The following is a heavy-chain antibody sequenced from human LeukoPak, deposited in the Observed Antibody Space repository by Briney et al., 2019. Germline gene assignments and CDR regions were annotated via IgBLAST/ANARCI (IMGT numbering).Heavy chain of an antibody. D-gene: IGHD3-22*01. J-gene: IGHJ2*01. CDR3: ARYGFASFDSSGSYQVWYFDL. Sequence: SETLSLTCTVSGGSIGDNYWSWLRQPPGKGLEWIGYITYTGSTNYNPSLKRRVTISLDTSKGQFSLKLSSLTAADKAVYYCARYGFASFDSSGSYQVWYFDLWGRGTLVTVSS. V-gene: IGHV4-59*08. CDR2: ITYTGST. CDR1: GGSIGDNY.